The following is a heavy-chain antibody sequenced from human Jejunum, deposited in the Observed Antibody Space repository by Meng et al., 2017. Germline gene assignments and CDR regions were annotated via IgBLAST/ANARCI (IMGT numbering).Heavy chain of an antibody. Sequence: GGSLRLSCAASGFNFTHTWMSWVPQAPGKGLEGVGRIKSKGDGGTADFAAPVEGRVSISREDSTYTVYLQINNLKTEDTAVYYCTTGGNDYFDYWGQGTLVTVSS. J-gene: IGHJ4*02. V-gene: IGHV3-15*01. D-gene: IGHD4-23*01. CDR3: TTGGNDYFDY. CDR1: GFNFTHTW. CDR2: IKSKGDGGTA.